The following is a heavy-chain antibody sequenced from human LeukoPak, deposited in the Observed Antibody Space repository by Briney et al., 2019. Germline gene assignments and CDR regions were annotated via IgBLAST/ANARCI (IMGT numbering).Heavy chain of an antibody. D-gene: IGHD5-12*01. J-gene: IGHJ1*01. CDR2: ISAYNGNT. Sequence: ASGKVSCKASGYTFTSYGISWVRQAPGQELECMGWISAYNGNTNYAQKLQGRVTMTTDTSTSTAYMELRSLRSDDTAVYYCARDLGIGLRAEYFQHWXXXXLVTVSS. V-gene: IGHV1-18*01. CDR3: ARDLGIGLRAEYFQH. CDR1: GYTFTSYG.